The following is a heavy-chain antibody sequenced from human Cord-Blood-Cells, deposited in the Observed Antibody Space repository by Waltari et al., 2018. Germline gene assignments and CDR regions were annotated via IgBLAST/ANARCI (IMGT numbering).Heavy chain of an antibody. CDR3: ARGDSSGWYYYYYGMDV. Sequence: VQLQQWGAGLLKPSETLSLTCAVHGGSLSGYYWSWIRQPPEKGLAWIGEINHSGSTNYNPSLKSRVTISVDTSKNQFSLKLSSVTAADTAVYYCARGDSSGWYYYYYGMDVWGQGTTVTVSS. CDR1: GGSLSGYY. J-gene: IGHJ6*02. V-gene: IGHV4-34*01. D-gene: IGHD6-19*01. CDR2: INHSGST.